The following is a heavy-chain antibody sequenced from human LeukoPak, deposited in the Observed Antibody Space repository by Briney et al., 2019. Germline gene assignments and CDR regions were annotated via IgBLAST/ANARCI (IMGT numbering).Heavy chain of an antibody. CDR3: ARNRGYSGYGMDV. V-gene: IGHV2-70*01. D-gene: IGHD5-12*01. CDR2: NEWDDDK. J-gene: IGHJ6*02. CDR1: GFSLSSSGMS. Sequence: SGPTLFNPTHPLTLTFTFSGFSLSSSGMSVSWIRQPPGKALEWLTLNEWDDDKHYTTSLKTRLIISKDTSKNQVVLTMTSMDPVDTATYYCARNRGYSGYGMDVWGQGTMVTVSS.